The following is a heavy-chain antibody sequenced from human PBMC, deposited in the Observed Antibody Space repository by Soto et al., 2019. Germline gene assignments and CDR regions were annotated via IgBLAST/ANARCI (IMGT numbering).Heavy chain of an antibody. CDR2: IYYSGST. CDR1: GGSISSGDYY. CDR3: ARGSTTEKVDS. Sequence: SETLSLTCTVSGGSISSGDYYWSWIRQPPGKGLEWIGYIYYSGSTYYNPSLKSRVTISLDTSKNQFSLKLSSVTAADTAVYYCARGSTTEKVDSWGQGILVTVSS. V-gene: IGHV4-30-4*01. J-gene: IGHJ4*02.